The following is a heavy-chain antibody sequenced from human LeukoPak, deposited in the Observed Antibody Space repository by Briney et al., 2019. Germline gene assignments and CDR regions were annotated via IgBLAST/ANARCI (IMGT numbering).Heavy chain of an antibody. CDR3: GKVWGATGGSAFDI. D-gene: IGHD1-26*01. Sequence: PGGSLRLSCAASGFTFSSYWMSWVRQAPGKGLEWVANIKQDGSEKYYVDSVKGRFTTSRDNAKNSLYLQMNSLRAEDTAVYYLGKVWGATGGSAFDIWGQGTMVTVSS. CDR2: IKQDGSEK. V-gene: IGHV3-7*01. J-gene: IGHJ3*02. CDR1: GFTFSSYW.